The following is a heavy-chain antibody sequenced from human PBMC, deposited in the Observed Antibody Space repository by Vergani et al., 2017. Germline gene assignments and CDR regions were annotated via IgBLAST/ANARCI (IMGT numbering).Heavy chain of an antibody. Sequence: VQLFESPRGFVQPAPSLPLSSPPSLFPFPPSPLPSLPRSPGSGLGFVSAISGSGGSTYYADSVKGRFTISRDNSKNTLYLQMNSLRAEDTAVYYCAKEEVAVARGYFDYWGQGTLVTVSS. CDR1: LFPFPPSP. CDR2: ISGSGGST. CDR3: AKEEVAVARGYFDY. V-gene: IGHV3-23*01. J-gene: IGHJ4*02. D-gene: IGHD6-19*01.